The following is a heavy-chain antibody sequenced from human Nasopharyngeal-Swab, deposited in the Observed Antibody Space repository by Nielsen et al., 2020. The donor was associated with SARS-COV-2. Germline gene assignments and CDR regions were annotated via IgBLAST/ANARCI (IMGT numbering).Heavy chain of an antibody. V-gene: IGHV3-23*01. Sequence: GESLKISCAASGFTFSSYAMSWVRQAPGKGLEWVSAISGSGGSTYYADSVKGRFTISRDNSKNTLYLQMNSLRAEDTAVYYCAKDGVVFLNHHDIADYWGQGTLVTVPS. D-gene: IGHD3-3*01. CDR3: AKDGVVFLNHHDIADY. J-gene: IGHJ4*02. CDR1: GFTFSSYA. CDR2: ISGSGGST.